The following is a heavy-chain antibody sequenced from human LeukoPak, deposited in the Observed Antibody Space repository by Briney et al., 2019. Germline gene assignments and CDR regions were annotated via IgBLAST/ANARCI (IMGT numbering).Heavy chain of an antibody. CDR1: GGSFSGYY. Sequence: PSETLSLTCAVYGGSFSGYYWSWIRQPPGKGLEWIGEINHSGSTNYNPSLKSRVTISVDTSKNQFSLKLSSVTAADTAVYYCARISPRRYYYDSSGFYSEVWFDPGAREPWSPSPQ. D-gene: IGHD3-22*01. CDR3: ARISPRRYYYDSSGFYSEVWFDP. J-gene: IGHJ5*02. CDR2: INHSGST. V-gene: IGHV4-34*01.